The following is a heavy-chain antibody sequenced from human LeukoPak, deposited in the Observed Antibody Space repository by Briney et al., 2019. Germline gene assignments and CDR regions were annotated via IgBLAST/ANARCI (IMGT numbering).Heavy chain of an antibody. J-gene: IGHJ4*02. CDR3: AREADSGGYRLDY. CDR1: GFTFSSYE. Sequence: GGSLRLSCAGSGFTFSSYEMQWVRQAPGKGLEWVSYISGGSRTLYADSVKGRFTISRDNAKNAVYLKMDKLRAEDTAVYYCAREADSGGYRLDYWGQGVLVTVS. CDR2: ISGGSRTL. V-gene: IGHV3-48*03. D-gene: IGHD3-22*01.